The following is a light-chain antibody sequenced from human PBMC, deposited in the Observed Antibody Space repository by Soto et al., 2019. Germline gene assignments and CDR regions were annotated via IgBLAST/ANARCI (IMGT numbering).Light chain of an antibody. CDR3: VSYRPPGTYV. CDR1: SSDLPQSDS. J-gene: IGLJ1*01. CDR2: DVT. V-gene: IGLV2-14*03. Sequence: QSVLTQPASVSGSLGQSLTIYCTETSSDLPQSDSVSWYQHRPGEAPELKIFDVTDRPSDVSDRFSGSRSGNTASLTISGLQGEDEADYYCVSYRPPGTYVFGPGTKLTVL.